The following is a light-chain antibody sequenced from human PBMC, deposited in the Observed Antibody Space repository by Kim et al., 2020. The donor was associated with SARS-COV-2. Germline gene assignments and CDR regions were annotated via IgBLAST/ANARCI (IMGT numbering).Light chain of an antibody. Sequence: ASVGDRVTITCRASQDINNYLAWYQVKPGRGHRLMIYDAFALQPGVPSRFSGSGSGSDFTLTISSLQPEDVATYYCQKYNSETWTFGQGTKVDIK. CDR3: QKYNSETWT. J-gene: IGKJ1*01. CDR1: QDINNY. CDR2: DAF. V-gene: IGKV1-27*01.